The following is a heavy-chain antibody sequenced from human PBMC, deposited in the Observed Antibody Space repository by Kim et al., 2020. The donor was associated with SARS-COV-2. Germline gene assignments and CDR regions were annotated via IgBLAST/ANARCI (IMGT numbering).Heavy chain of an antibody. V-gene: IGHV1-18*01. D-gene: IGHD3-9*01. CDR1: GYTFTSYG. Sequence: ASVKVSCKASGYTFTSYGISWVRQAPGQGLEWMGWISAYNGNTNYAQKLQGRVTMTTDTSTSTAYMELRSLRSDDTAVYYCARGVFVGDYDILTGYYRAYSIFDIWGQGTMVTVSS. J-gene: IGHJ3*02. CDR2: ISAYNGNT. CDR3: ARGVFVGDYDILTGYYRAYSIFDI.